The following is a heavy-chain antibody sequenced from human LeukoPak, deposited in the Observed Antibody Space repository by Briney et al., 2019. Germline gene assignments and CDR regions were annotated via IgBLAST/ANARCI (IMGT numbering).Heavy chain of an antibody. CDR1: GGTFSSYA. J-gene: IGHJ4*02. V-gene: IGHV1-69*05. D-gene: IGHD6-6*01. CDR2: IIPICGTA. CDR3: ARAEREQLAQWDY. Sequence: SVKVSCKASGGTFSSYAISWVRQAPGQGLEWMGRIIPICGTANYAQKFQGRVTITTDESTSTAYMELSSLRSEDTAVYYCARAEREQLAQWDYWGQGTLVTVSS.